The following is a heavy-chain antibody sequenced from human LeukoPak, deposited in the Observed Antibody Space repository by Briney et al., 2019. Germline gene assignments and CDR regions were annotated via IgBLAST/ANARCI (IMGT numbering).Heavy chain of an antibody. J-gene: IGHJ4*02. D-gene: IGHD3-22*01. Sequence: GGSLRLSCAASGFTFSNYAMNWVRQAAGKGLEWVSGISGSGGSTNYADSVKGRFTISRDNSKNTLYLQMNSLRAEDTAVYYCARELLVVVIRAFDYWGQGTLVTVSS. CDR2: ISGSGGST. V-gene: IGHV3-23*01. CDR1: GFTFSNYA. CDR3: ARELLVVVIRAFDY.